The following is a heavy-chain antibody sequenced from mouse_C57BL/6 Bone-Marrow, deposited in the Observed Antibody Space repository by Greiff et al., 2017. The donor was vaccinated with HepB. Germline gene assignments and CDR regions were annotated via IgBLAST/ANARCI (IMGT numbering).Heavy chain of an antibody. V-gene: IGHV1-26*01. CDR1: GYTFTDYY. J-gene: IGHJ2*01. CDR3: ARAWSYYYGSSHDY. Sequence: EVKLQQSGPELVKPGASVKISCKASGYTFTDYYMNWVKQSHGKSLEWIGDINPNNGGTSYNQKFKGKATLTVDKSSSTAYMELRSLTSEDSAVYYCARAWSYYYGSSHDYWGQGTTLTVSS. D-gene: IGHD1-1*01. CDR2: INPNNGGT.